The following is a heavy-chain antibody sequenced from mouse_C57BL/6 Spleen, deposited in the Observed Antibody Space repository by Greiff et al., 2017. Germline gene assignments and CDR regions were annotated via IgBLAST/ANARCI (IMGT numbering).Heavy chain of an antibody. CDR3: ARETAPYYFDY. V-gene: IGHV1-80*01. Sequence: VNVVESGAELVKPGASVKISCKASGYAFSSYWMNWVKQRPGKGLEWIGQIYPGDGDTNYNGTFKGKATLTADKSASTAYMQLSSLTAEDSAVYFWARETAPYYFDYWGQGTTLTVSS. CDR2: IYPGDGDT. D-gene: IGHD3-2*01. CDR1: GYAFSSYW. J-gene: IGHJ2*01.